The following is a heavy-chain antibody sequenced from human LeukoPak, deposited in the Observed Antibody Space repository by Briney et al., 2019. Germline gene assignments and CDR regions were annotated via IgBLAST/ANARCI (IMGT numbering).Heavy chain of an antibody. Sequence: GGSLRLSCAASGFTFSSYSMNWVRQAPGKGLEWVSSISSSSSYIYYADSVKGRFTISRDNAKNSLYLQMNGLRAEDTAVYYCARDGYSSSSQYYYYYGMDVWGQGTTVTVSS. CDR3: ARDGYSSSSQYYYYYGMDV. CDR2: ISSSSSYI. V-gene: IGHV3-21*01. D-gene: IGHD6-13*01. J-gene: IGHJ6*02. CDR1: GFTFSSYS.